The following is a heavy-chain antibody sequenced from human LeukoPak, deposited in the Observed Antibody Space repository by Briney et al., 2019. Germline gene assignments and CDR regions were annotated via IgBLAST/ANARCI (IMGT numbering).Heavy chain of an antibody. Sequence: PGGSLRLSCAASGFTFSDHYMDWVRQAPGKGLEWVGRSRDKANSYTTEYAASVKGRFTISRDDSKNSVYLEMNSLKTEDTAVYYCAKDMEGSVADYFDYWGQGTLVTVSS. CDR2: SRDKANSYTT. V-gene: IGHV3-72*01. CDR3: AKDMEGSVADYFDY. J-gene: IGHJ4*02. D-gene: IGHD3-10*01. CDR1: GFTFSDHY.